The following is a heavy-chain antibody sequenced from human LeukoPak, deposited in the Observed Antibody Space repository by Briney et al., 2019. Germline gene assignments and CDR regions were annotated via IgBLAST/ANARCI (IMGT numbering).Heavy chain of an antibody. J-gene: IGHJ6*03. CDR3: ARGPRIVATIALTYYYYYYMDV. D-gene: IGHD5-12*01. CDR2: INHSGST. Sequence: RSSETLSLTCAVYGGSFSGYYWSWIRQPPGKGLEWIGEINHSGSTNYNPSLKSRVTISVDTSKNQFSLRLSSVTAADTAVYYCARGPRIVATIALTYYYYYYMDVWGKGTTVTVSS. CDR1: GGSFSGYY. V-gene: IGHV4-34*01.